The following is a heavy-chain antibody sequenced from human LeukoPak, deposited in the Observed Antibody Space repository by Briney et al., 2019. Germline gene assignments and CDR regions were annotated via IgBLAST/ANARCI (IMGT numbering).Heavy chain of an antibody. V-gene: IGHV3-23*01. CDR1: RFTFNTYA. J-gene: IGHJ4*02. D-gene: IGHD2-2*01. Sequence: GGSLRLSCAASRFTFNTYAMSWVRQAPGKGLEWVSGISSSGDSTYYADSVKGRFTISRDNSKNILYLQMNSLRAEDTAVYYCARARYYSSTSCYLDYWGQGTLVTVSS. CDR2: ISSSGDST. CDR3: ARARYYSSTSCYLDY.